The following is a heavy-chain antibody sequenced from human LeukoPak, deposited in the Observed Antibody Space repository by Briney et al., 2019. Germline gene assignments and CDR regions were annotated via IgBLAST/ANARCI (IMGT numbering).Heavy chain of an antibody. J-gene: IGHJ4*02. Sequence: ASVKVSCKASGYTFTTYYMHWGRQAPGQGLEWMAKINPSDGSTNYAQKFQGRVTMTMDTSTSTVYMELSSLRSEDTAVYYCTRVVVDSSGWYHFDYWGQGTLVTVSS. CDR2: INPSDGST. D-gene: IGHD6-19*01. V-gene: IGHV1-46*01. CDR3: TRVVVDSSGWYHFDY. CDR1: GYTFTTYY.